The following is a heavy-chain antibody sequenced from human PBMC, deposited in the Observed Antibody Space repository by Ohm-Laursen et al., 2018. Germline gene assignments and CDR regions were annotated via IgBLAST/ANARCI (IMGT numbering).Heavy chain of an antibody. CDR1: GFTFSSYD. Sequence: SLRLSCSASGFTFSSYDMHWVRQAPGKGLEWVAVISYDGSNKYYADSVKGRFTISRDNAKNSLYLQMNSLRAEDTAVYYCARDLYCSSTSCHMEDYYYGMDVWGQGTTVTVSS. CDR2: ISYDGSNK. V-gene: IGHV3-30*03. J-gene: IGHJ6*02. CDR3: ARDLYCSSTSCHMEDYYYGMDV. D-gene: IGHD2-2*01.